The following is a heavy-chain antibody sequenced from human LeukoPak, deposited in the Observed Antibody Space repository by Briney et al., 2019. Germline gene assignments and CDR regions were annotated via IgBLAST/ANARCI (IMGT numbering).Heavy chain of an antibody. CDR3: ARRRYSGSSQHFDY. V-gene: IGHV3-7*01. D-gene: IGHD1-26*01. CDR1: GFTVSSNY. J-gene: IGHJ4*02. CDR2: IKEDGSLK. Sequence: GGSLRLSCAASGFTVSSNYMSWVRQAPGKGPEWVANIKEDGSLKNYVDSVEGRFTVSRDNAKNTLYLQMNSLRAEDTAVYYCARRRYSGSSQHFDYWGQGTLVTVSS.